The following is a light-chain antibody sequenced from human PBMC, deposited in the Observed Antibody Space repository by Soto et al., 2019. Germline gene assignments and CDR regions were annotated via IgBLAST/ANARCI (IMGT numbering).Light chain of an antibody. CDR1: QSVSNN. J-gene: IGKJ4*01. CDR3: QQYSNWPLP. Sequence: SQSAATVSFTTGERATLSCRASQSVSNNYLAWYQQKPGQAPRLLIFGASTRAAGIPARFSGSGSGTEFTLTISSLQSEDFAVYYCQQYSNWPLPFGGGSKVDVK. CDR2: GAS. V-gene: IGKV3-15*01.